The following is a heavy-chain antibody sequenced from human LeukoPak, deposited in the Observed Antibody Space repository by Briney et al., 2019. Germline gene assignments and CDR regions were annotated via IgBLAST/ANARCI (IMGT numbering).Heavy chain of an antibody. CDR2: IYYSGST. V-gene: IGHV4-59*01. Sequence: SETLSLTCTVSGSSISNDYWSWIRQPPGKGLEWIGYIYYSGSTNYNSSLKSRVTISVDTSKNHFSLRLTSVTAADTAVYFCARANAAMVFHYWGQGTLVTVSS. J-gene: IGHJ4*02. CDR3: ARANAAMVFHY. D-gene: IGHD5-18*01. CDR1: GSSISNDY.